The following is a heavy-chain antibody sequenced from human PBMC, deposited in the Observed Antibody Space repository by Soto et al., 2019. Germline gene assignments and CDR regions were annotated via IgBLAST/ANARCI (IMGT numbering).Heavy chain of an antibody. CDR1: GYTFTSYY. CDR3: ARGSLERRGGDGIDY. CDR2: INPSGGST. J-gene: IGHJ4*02. D-gene: IGHD1-1*01. Sequence: QVQLVQSGAEVKKPGASVKVSCKASGYTFTSYYMHWVRQAPGQGLECMGIINPSGGSTSYAQKFQGRVTMTRDTSTSTVYMELSSLRSEDTAVYYCARGSLERRGGDGIDYWGQGTLVTVSS. V-gene: IGHV1-46*03.